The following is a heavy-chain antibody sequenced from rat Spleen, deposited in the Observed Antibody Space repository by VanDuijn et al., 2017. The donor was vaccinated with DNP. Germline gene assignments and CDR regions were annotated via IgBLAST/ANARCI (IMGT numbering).Heavy chain of an antibody. CDR3: TRESWGYVMDA. D-gene: IGHD1-7*01. J-gene: IGHJ4*01. CDR1: GFSLTNYG. V-gene: IGHV2S75*01. Sequence: QVQLKESGPVLVQASETLSLTCPVSGFSLTNYGVIWVLQSPGKGLERMGIIWGHGNTDYNSALKSRLSINRDTSQSQVFLKMNSLQTDDTAIYYCTRESWGYVMDAWGQGVSVTVSS. CDR2: IWGHGNT.